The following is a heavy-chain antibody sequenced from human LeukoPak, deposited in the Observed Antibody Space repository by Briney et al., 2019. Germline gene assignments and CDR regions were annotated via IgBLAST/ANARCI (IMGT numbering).Heavy chain of an antibody. D-gene: IGHD1-26*01. CDR3: ARDGADLYYYYYYMDV. Sequence: ASVKVSFKASGYTFTIYAMNWVRQAPGQGLEWMGWINTNTGNPTYAQGFTGRFVFPLDTSVSTAYLQISSLKAEDTAVYYCARDGADLYYYYYYMDVWGKGTTVTVSS. V-gene: IGHV7-4-1*02. CDR1: GYTFTIYA. CDR2: INTNTGNP. J-gene: IGHJ6*03.